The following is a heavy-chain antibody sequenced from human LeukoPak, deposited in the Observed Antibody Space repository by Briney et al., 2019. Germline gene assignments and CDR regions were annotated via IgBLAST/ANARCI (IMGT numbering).Heavy chain of an antibody. CDR3: ARDDYGDYASSFDY. V-gene: IGHV1-69*04. D-gene: IGHD4-17*01. Sequence: ASVKVSCKASGGTFSSYAISWVRPAPGQGLEWMGRIIPILGIANYAQKFQGRVTITADKSTSTAYMELSSLRSEDTAVYYCARDDYGDYASSFDYWGQGTLVTVSS. CDR1: GGTFSSYA. CDR2: IIPILGIA. J-gene: IGHJ4*02.